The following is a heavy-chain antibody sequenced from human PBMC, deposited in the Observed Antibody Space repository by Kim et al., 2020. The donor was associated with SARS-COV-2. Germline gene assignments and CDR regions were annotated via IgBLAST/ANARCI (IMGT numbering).Heavy chain of an antibody. V-gene: IGHV3-33*01. CDR3: SRDGSGWRPETLYGMDV. J-gene: IGHJ6*01. CDR1: GYTFSSYG. D-gene: IGHD2-15*01. Sequence: GGSLRLSCAASGYTFSSYGMHWVRQAPGKGLEWVAVIWYDGSKKASGDSVKGRFTISRDNSKNTVYLQMNSMSPEDTAIYYCSRDGSGWRPETLYGMDV. CDR2: IWYDGSKK.